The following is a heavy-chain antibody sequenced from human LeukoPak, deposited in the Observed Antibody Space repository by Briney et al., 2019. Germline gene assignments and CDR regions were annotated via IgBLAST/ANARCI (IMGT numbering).Heavy chain of an antibody. CDR3: ARVKKAPLHCSGGSCYSSWFDP. D-gene: IGHD2-15*01. CDR2: IIPILGIA. CDR1: GGTFSSYA. J-gene: IGHJ5*02. Sequence: ASVKVSCKASGGTFSSYAISWVRQAPGQGLEWMGRIIPILGIANYAQKFQGRVTITADESTSTAYMELSSLRSEDTAVYYCARVKKAPLHCSGGSCYSSWFDPWGQGTLVTVSS. V-gene: IGHV1-69*04.